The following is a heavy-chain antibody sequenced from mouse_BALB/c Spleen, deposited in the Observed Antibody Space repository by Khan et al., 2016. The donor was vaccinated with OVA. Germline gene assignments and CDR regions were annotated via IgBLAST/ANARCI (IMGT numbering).Heavy chain of an antibody. CDR2: ISSGSSTI. Sequence: EVELVESGGGLVQPGGSRKLSCVASGFTLRSFGMHWVRQAPMKGLEWVAYISSGSSTIYYVDTVKGRFTIYRDNPTNTLFLQMTSLRSEDTAMYYCARSGGNFHWYCDVWGAGTSVTVSS. CDR3: ARSGGNFHWYCDV. CDR1: GFTLRSFG. J-gene: IGHJ1*01. D-gene: IGHD2-1*01. V-gene: IGHV5-17*02.